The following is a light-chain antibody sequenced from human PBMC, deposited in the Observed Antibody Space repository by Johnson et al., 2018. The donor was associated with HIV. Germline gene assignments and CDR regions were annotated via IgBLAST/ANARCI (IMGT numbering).Light chain of an antibody. Sequence: SVLTQPPSVSAAAGQKVTISCSGSSSNIGNNYVSWYQQLPGTAPKLLIYENNKRPSGIPDRFSGSKSGTSATLGITGLQTGDEAADYCGTWDSSLSAYYVFGTGTKVTVL. CDR1: SSNIGNNY. J-gene: IGLJ1*01. CDR3: GTWDSSLSAYYV. V-gene: IGLV1-51*02. CDR2: ENN.